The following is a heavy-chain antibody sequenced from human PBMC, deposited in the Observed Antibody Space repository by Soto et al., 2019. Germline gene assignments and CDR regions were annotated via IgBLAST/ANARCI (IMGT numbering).Heavy chain of an antibody. CDR1: GFSFSDHY. CDR2: IRNKATSYTT. V-gene: IGHV3-72*01. D-gene: IGHD2-2*01. J-gene: IGHJ4*02. CDR3: VSVVVGAPDY. Sequence: EVQLAESGGGLVQPGESLRLSCSASGFSFSDHYMDWVRQAPGKGLEWVGRIRNKATSYTTDYAASVKGRFTISRDDSKTSLYLQMNSLQTEDTAVYYCVSVVVGAPDYWGQGPLVTVSS.